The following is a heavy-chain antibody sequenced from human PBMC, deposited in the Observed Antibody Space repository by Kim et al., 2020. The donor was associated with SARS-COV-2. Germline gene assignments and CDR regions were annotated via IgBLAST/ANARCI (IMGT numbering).Heavy chain of an antibody. J-gene: IGHJ3*02. CDR2: IYSGGGT. CDR1: GFSVSDNY. V-gene: IGHV3-53*01. D-gene: IGHD2-21*02. CDR3: ARSKVTSFDI. Sequence: GGSLRLSCAASGFSVSDNYMTWVRQAPWKGLECVSVIYSGGGTYYADSVKGRFTISRDNSRNTLYLQMNSLRAEDTALYYCARSKVTSFDIWGQGTMVTVSS.